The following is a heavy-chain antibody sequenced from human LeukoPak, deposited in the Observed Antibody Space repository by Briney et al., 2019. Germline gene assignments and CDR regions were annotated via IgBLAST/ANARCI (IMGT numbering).Heavy chain of an antibody. CDR3: ARAARRIVVVPAAQNWFDP. CDR1: GYTFTSYD. D-gene: IGHD2-2*01. CDR2: INPNSGGT. J-gene: IGHJ5*02. V-gene: IGHV1-2*02. Sequence: ASVKVSCKASGYTFTSYDINWVRQATGQGLECMGWINPNSGGTNYAQKFQGRVTMTRDTSISTAYMELSRLRSDDTAVYYCARAARRIVVVPAAQNWFDPWGQGTLVTVSS.